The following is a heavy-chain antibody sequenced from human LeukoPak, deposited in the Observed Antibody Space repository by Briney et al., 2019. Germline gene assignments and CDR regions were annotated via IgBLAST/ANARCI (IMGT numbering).Heavy chain of an antibody. CDR2: ISYDGSNK. J-gene: IGHJ4*02. D-gene: IGHD3-22*01. V-gene: IGHV3-30*18. CDR3: AKAFGSSGYYFDY. Sequence: GGSLRLSCAAAGFTFSSYGMHWVRQAPGKGLEWVAVISYDGSNKYYADSVKRRFTISRDNSKNTLSLQMNSLRAEDTAVYYCAKAFGSSGYYFDYWGQGTLVTVSS. CDR1: GFTFSSYG.